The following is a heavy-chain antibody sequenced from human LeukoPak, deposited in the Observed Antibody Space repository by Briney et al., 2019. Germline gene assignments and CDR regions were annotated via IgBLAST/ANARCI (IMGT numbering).Heavy chain of an antibody. D-gene: IGHD3-22*01. CDR2: IYYSGST. CDR3: ARGQNYYDSSGYYYYFDY. CDR1: GGSISSYY. V-gene: IGHV4-59*01. J-gene: IGHJ4*02. Sequence: SETLSLTCTVSGGSISSYYWSWIWQPPGKGLEWIGYIYYSGSTNYNPSLKSRVTISVDTSKNQFSLKLSSVTAADTAVYYCARGQNYYDSSGYYYYFDYWGQGTLVTVSS.